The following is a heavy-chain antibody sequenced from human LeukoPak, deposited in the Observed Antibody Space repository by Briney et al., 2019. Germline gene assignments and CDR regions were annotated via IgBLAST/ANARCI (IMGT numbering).Heavy chain of an antibody. V-gene: IGHV3-30*02. Sequence: GGSLRLSCAASGFTFSNYGMHWVRQAPGKGLEWVAFIRFDGSNKYYADSVKGRFTISRDNSKNTLYLQMNSLRAEDTAVYYCANELLWFGELYSYWGQGTLVTVSS. CDR2: IRFDGSNK. CDR3: ANELLWFGELYSY. J-gene: IGHJ4*02. CDR1: GFTFSNYG. D-gene: IGHD3-10*01.